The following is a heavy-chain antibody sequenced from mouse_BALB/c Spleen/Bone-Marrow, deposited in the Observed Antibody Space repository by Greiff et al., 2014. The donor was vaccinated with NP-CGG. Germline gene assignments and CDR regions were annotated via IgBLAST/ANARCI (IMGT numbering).Heavy chain of an antibody. J-gene: IGHJ4*01. V-gene: IGHV5-4*02. CDR3: ARSGERYGAMDY. CDR1: GFTFSDFY. Sequence: VQLKESGGGLVKPGGSLKLSCAASGFTFSDFYMFWFRQTPEKRLEWVATISNGGTYTYYPDSVKGRFTIPRENAKNNRYLQMSSLKSEDTAMYYCARSGERYGAMDYWGQGTSVTVTS. CDR2: ISNGGTYT. D-gene: IGHD1-1*02.